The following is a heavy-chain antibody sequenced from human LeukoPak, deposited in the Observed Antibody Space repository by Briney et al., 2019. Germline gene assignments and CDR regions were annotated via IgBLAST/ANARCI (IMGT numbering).Heavy chain of an antibody. V-gene: IGHV7-4-1*02. Sequence: ASVKVSCKASGYTFTSYAMNWVRQAPGQGLEWMGWINTDTGNPAYAQGFTGRFVFSLDTSVSTSYLQISSLKAEDTAVYYCARGYCSGGSCHTFDCWGQGTLVTVSS. CDR2: INTDTGNP. CDR3: ARGYCSGGSCHTFDC. J-gene: IGHJ4*02. CDR1: GYTFTSYA. D-gene: IGHD2-15*01.